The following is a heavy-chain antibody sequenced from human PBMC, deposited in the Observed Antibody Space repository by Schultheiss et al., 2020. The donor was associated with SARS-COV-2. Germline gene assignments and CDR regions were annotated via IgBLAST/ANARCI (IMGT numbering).Heavy chain of an antibody. CDR3: ARRPYCASSSCPNWFDP. D-gene: IGHD2-2*01. CDR1: GGSFSGYY. J-gene: IGHJ5*02. CDR2: IKQDGSEK. Sequence: ETLSLTCAVYGGSFSGYYWSWIRQPPGKGLEWVANIKQDGSEKYYVDSVKGRFTISRDNAKSSLHLQMNSLRAEDTAVYYCARRPYCASSSCPNWFDPWGQGTLVTVSS. V-gene: IGHV3-7*03.